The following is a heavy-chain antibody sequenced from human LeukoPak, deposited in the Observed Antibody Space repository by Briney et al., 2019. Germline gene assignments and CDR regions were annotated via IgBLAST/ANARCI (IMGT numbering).Heavy chain of an antibody. J-gene: IGHJ5*02. CDR1: GFTFSNVW. V-gene: IGHV3-21*01. CDR3: ARSGGSGWYWFDP. CDR2: ISSSSSYI. Sequence: GGSLRLSCVVSGFTFSNVWMNWVRQAPGKGLEWVSSISSSSSYIYYADSVKGRFTISRDNAKNSLYLQMNSLRAEDTAVYYCARSGGSGWYWFDPWGQGTLVTVSS. D-gene: IGHD6-19*01.